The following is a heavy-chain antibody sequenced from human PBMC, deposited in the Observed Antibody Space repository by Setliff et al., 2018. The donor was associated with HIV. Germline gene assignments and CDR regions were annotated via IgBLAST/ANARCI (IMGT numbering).Heavy chain of an antibody. CDR1: GGSLSGYY. J-gene: IGHJ1*01. CDR3: ARRERYCSGLTCYRYFQW. D-gene: IGHD2-2*01. Sequence: TLSLTCDVYGGSLSGYYWTWIRQPPGKGLECIGEINHSGNTNYNVSLKSRLTISIDMSKRQFYLRLNSVTAADTAVYYCARRERYCSGLTCYRYFQWWGQGTLVTVSS. CDR2: INHSGNT. V-gene: IGHV4-34*01.